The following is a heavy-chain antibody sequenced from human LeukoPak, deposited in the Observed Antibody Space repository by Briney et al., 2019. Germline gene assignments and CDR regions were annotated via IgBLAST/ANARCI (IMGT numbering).Heavy chain of an antibody. V-gene: IGHV4-4*07. CDR2: IYTSGST. CDR1: GGSISSYY. J-gene: IGHJ3*02. Sequence: SETLSLTCTVSGGSISSYYWSWIRQPAGKGLEWIGRIYTSGSTNYNPSLKSRVTMSVDTSKNQFSLKLSSVTAADTAVYYCARVPRIAVAGTQGAFDIWGQGTMVTVSS. D-gene: IGHD6-19*01. CDR3: ARVPRIAVAGTQGAFDI.